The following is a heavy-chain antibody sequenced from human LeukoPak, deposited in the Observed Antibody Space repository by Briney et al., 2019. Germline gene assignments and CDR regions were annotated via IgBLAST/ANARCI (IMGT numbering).Heavy chain of an antibody. CDR3: AGPHYYDSSGLDY. CDR1: GCTFTGYY. D-gene: IGHD3-22*01. CDR2: INPNSGGT. V-gene: IGHV1-2*02. Sequence: ASVKVSCKASGCTFTGYYMHWVRQAPGQGLEWMGWINPNSGGTNYAQKFQGRVTMTRDTSISTAYMELSRLRSDDTAVYYCAGPHYYDSSGLDYWGQGTLVTVSS. J-gene: IGHJ4*02.